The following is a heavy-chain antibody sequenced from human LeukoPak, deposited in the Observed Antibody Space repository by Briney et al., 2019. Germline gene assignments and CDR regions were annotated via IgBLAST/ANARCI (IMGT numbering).Heavy chain of an antibody. CDR1: GFTFSSNS. Sequence: GGSLRLSCAASGFTFSSNSMNWVRQAPGKGLEWVSSISSSSSYIYYADSVKGRFTISRDNAKNSLYLQMNSLRAEDTAVYYCARDSCSSTSCYFYYWGQGTLVTVSS. CDR3: ARDSCSSTSCYFYY. D-gene: IGHD2-2*01. V-gene: IGHV3-21*01. J-gene: IGHJ4*02. CDR2: ISSSSSYI.